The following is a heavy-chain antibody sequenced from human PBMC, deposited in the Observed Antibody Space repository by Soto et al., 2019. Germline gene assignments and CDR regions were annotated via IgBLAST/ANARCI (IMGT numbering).Heavy chain of an antibody. Sequence: SETLSLTCAVSGGSFTSNNWWTWVRQPPGQGLEWIGEIYRTGSTNYNPSLKSRVTISLDKSEKQISLKVTSLTAADTAVYYCASRDPETSVDYWGQGTLVTVSS. CDR3: ASRDPETSVDY. D-gene: IGHD1-26*01. V-gene: IGHV4-4*02. J-gene: IGHJ4*02. CDR2: IYRTGST. CDR1: GGSFTSNNW.